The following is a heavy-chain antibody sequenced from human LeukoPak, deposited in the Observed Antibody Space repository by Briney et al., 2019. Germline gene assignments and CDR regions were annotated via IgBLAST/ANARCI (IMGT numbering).Heavy chain of an antibody. V-gene: IGHV4-59*08. CDR2: IYYSGST. CDR1: GGSISSYH. CDR3: ARHGSIAAAGTFFDY. D-gene: IGHD6-13*01. J-gene: IGHJ4*02. Sequence: SETLSLTCTVSGGSISSYHWSWIRQPPGKGLEWIGYIYYSGSTNYNPSLKSRVTISVDTSKNQFSLKLSSVTAADTAVYYCARHGSIAAAGTFFDYWGQGTLVTVSS.